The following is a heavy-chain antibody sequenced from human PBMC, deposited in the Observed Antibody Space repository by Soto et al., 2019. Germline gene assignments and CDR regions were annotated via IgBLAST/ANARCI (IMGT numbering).Heavy chain of an antibody. CDR2: NSAYNGNK. V-gene: IGHV1-18*01. J-gene: IGHJ6*03. Sequence: ASVKVSCKASGYAFTSYCISWLRQAPGQGLEWMGWNSAYNGNKNYAQKLQGRGTMTTDTPTSTAYMELRSLRSDDTAVYYCARVTVSGDLDYYYYFIDVWGKGTTVTVSS. CDR3: ARVTVSGDLDYYYYFIDV. D-gene: IGHD4-4*01. CDR1: GYAFTSYC.